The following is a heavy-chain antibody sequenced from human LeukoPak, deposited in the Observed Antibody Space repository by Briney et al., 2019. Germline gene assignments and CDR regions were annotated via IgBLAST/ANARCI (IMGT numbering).Heavy chain of an antibody. CDR3: ARGTSLQYYGSGSCLLDY. CDR1: GGSFSGYY. D-gene: IGHD3-10*01. J-gene: IGHJ4*02. CDR2: INHSGST. V-gene: IGHV4-34*01. Sequence: PSETLSLTCAIYGGSFSGYYWSWIRQPPGKGLEWIGEINHSGSTNYNPSLKSRVTISVDTSKNQFSLKLSSVTAADTAVYYCARGTSLQYYGSGSCLLDYWGQGTLVTVSS.